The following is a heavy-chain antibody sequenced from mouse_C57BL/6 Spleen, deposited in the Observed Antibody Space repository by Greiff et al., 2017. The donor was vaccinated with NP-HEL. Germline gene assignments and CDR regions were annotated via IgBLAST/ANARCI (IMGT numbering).Heavy chain of an antibody. CDR3: YSNSPFDY. CDR2: IDPETGGT. CDR1: GYTFTDYE. D-gene: IGHD2-5*01. Sequence: QVQLQQSGAELVRPGASVTLSCKASGYTFTDYEMHWVKQTPVHGLEWIGAIDPETGGTAYNQKFKGKAILTAAKSSSTAYMPLRSLTSEDSAVYYCYSNSPFDYWGQGTTLTVSS. V-gene: IGHV1-15*01. J-gene: IGHJ2*01.